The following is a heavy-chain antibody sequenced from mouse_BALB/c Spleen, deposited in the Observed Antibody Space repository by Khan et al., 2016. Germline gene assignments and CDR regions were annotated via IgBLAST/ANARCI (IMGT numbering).Heavy chain of an antibody. V-gene: IGHV3-2*02. D-gene: IGHD1-1*01. CDR1: GYSITSDYA. J-gene: IGHJ2*01. CDR2: ISYSGST. Sequence: EVKLLESGPGLVKPSQSLSLTCTVTGYSITSDYAWNWIRQFPGNKLEWMGYISYSGSTSYNPSLKSRISITRDTSKNQFFLQLNSVTTEDTATYYCARSGVGNFDYWGQGTTLTVSS. CDR3: ARSGVGNFDY.